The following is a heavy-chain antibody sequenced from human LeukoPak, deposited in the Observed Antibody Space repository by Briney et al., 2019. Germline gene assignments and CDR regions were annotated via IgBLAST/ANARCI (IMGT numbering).Heavy chain of an antibody. CDR3: ACSGRGPFDA. J-gene: IGHJ3*01. Sequence: GGSLRLSCSASGFTFSTYWMSWVRQAPGKGLEWVATTKQDASEKYYVDSVKGRFTISRDNVKNSLFFQMNSLRAEDTAVYYCACSGRGPFDAWGQGTMVTVSS. CDR1: GFTFSTYW. V-gene: IGHV3-7*01. CDR2: TKQDASEK. D-gene: IGHD6-19*01.